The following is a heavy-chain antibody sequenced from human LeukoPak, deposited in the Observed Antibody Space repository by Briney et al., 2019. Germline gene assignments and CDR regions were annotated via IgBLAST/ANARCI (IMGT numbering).Heavy chain of an antibody. J-gene: IGHJ3*02. V-gene: IGHV1-8*02. CDR1: GYTFTTHD. CDR3: ARDPGGRYDAFDI. CDR2: MNPNSGNT. D-gene: IGHD1-26*01. Sequence: ASVKVSCKASGYTFTTHDINWVRQAPGRGLEWMGWMNPNSGNTGYAQKFQGTVTMTRDNSISTAYMELSGLRGEDTAVYYCARDPGGRYDAFDIWGQGTMVTVSS.